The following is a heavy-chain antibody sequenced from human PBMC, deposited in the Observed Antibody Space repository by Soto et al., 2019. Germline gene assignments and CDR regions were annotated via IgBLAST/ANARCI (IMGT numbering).Heavy chain of an antibody. CDR3: ARESGGATATLDYYYFYMDV. CDR2: INPNSGVT. J-gene: IGHJ6*03. D-gene: IGHD5-12*01. CDR1: GDRFTDYY. Sequence: QVQLVQSGAEVKEPGASVTVSCRASGDRFTDYYMHWVRQAPGQGLEWMGWINPNSGVTKYAQKFQVWVSMTSDTSNRTVYMQLSRLGFDDTAIYYCARESGGATATLDYYYFYMDVWGTGTTVTVSS. V-gene: IGHV1-2*04.